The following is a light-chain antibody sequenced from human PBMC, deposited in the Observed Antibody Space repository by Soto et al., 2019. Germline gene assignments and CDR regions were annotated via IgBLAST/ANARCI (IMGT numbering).Light chain of an antibody. Sequence: EIVMTQSPATLSVSPGERATLSCRASQSISSNLAWYQQKPGQAPRLPIYGASTRATGIPATFSGSGSGTEFTLTISSMQSEDFAVYYCQQSNNWPFTFGPGTKVDIK. J-gene: IGKJ3*01. V-gene: IGKV3-15*01. CDR3: QQSNNWPFT. CDR1: QSISSN. CDR2: GAS.